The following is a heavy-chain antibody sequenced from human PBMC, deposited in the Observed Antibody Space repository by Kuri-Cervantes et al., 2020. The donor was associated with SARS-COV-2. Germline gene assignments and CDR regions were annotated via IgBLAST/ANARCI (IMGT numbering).Heavy chain of an antibody. CDR3: VTSLPRSGWDGEDAFDI. V-gene: IGHV4-39*01. CDR1: GGSISSRNFY. D-gene: IGHD6-19*01. CDR2: IYYSGST. J-gene: IGHJ3*02. Sequence: GSLRLSCSVSGGSISSRNFYWGWIRQPPGKGLEWIGNIYYSGSTYYNPSLKSRVTISVDTSKKQFSLRLSSVTAADAAVYYCVTSLPRSGWDGEDAFDIWGQGTMVTVSS.